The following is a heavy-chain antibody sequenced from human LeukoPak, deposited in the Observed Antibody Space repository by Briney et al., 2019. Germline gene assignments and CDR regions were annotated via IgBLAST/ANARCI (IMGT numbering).Heavy chain of an antibody. CDR2: ISGSGGST. Sequence: GGSLRLSCAASGFTFSSFTMNWVRQAPGKGLEWVSAISGSGGSTYYADSVKGRFTISRDNSKNTLYLQMNSLRAEDTAVYYCAKDPGSGSPGDYWGQGTLVTVSS. V-gene: IGHV3-23*01. CDR3: AKDPGSGSPGDY. D-gene: IGHD3-10*01. J-gene: IGHJ4*02. CDR1: GFTFSSFT.